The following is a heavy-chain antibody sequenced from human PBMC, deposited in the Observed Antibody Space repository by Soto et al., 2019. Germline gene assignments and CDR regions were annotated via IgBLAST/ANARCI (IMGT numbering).Heavy chain of an antibody. CDR2: INAANGDT. J-gene: IGHJ5*02. CDR1: GYTFTSYG. CDR3: VRRHVSATGIDWLDP. V-gene: IGHV1-3*01. Sequence: ASVKVSCKASGYTFTSYGIHWVRQAPGQRLEWMGWINAANGDTKYSPKFQGRVTITRDTSASTAYMELSSMRSEDTAVYYCVRRHVSATGIDWLDPWGQGTRVTV. D-gene: IGHD6-13*01.